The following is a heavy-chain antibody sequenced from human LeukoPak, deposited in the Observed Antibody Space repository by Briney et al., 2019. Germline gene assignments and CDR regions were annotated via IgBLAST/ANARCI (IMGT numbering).Heavy chain of an antibody. Sequence: GGSLRLSCAASGFTVSSNYMSWVRQAPGKGLEWVAVIYSGGSTYYADSVKGRFTISRDNSKNTLYLQMNSLRAEDTAVYYCARDPPPGVWFGETQPQDAFDIWGQGTMVTVSS. CDR3: ARDPPPGVWFGETQPQDAFDI. J-gene: IGHJ3*02. V-gene: IGHV3-66*01. CDR1: GFTVSSNY. D-gene: IGHD3-10*01. CDR2: IYSGGST.